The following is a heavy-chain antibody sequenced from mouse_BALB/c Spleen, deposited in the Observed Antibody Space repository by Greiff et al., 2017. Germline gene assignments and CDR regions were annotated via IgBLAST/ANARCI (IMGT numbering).Heavy chain of an antibody. V-gene: IGHV5-9*03. CDR3: ARYGRNGCDGAWFAY. J-gene: IGHJ3*01. Sequence: EVHLVESGGGLVKPGGSLKLSCAASGFTFSSYTMSWVRQTPEKRLEWVATISSGGGNTYYPDSVKGRFTISRDNAKNNLYLQMSSLRSEDTALYCYARYGRNGCDGAWFAYWGQGTLVTVSA. D-gene: IGHD2-2*01. CDR1: GFTFSSYT. CDR2: ISSGGGNT.